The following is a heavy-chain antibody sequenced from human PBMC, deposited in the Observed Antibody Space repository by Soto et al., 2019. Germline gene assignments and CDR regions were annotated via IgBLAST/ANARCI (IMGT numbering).Heavy chain of an antibody. D-gene: IGHD3-10*01. CDR1: GYTFTSYG. CDR2: ISAYNGNT. V-gene: IGHV1-18*01. J-gene: IGHJ4*02. CDR3: ARDRDDYGSGNYSNRIDV. Sequence: ASVKVSCKASGYTFTSYGISWVRQAPGQGLEWMGWISAYNGNTNYAQKLQGRVTMTTDTSTSTAYMELSRLRSEDTAVYYCARDRDDYGSGNYSNRIDVWGQGSLVTLSS.